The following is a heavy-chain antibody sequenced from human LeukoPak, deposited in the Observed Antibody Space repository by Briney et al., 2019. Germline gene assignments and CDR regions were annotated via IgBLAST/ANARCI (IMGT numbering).Heavy chain of an antibody. V-gene: IGHV4-30-2*06. CDR1: GGSITSGGYY. J-gene: IGHJ3*02. D-gene: IGHD3-10*01. Sequence: PSQTLSLTCTVSGGSITSGGYYWTWIRQSPGKGLEWIGNIYHSGSIKYNPSLKSRVTKSIDTAKNQFSLKLSSINDADTAVYYCARGLASGGIFDIWGQGTRVTVSS. CDR2: IYHSGSI. CDR3: ARGLASGGIFDI.